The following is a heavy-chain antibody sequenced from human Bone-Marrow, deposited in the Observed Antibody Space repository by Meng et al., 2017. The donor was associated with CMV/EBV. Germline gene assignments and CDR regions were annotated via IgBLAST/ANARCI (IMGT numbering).Heavy chain of an antibody. D-gene: IGHD7-27*01. J-gene: IGHJ4*02. CDR2: INHSGST. V-gene: IGHV4-38-2*02. CDR3: ARWALGIGDY. CDR1: GYSISSGYY. Sequence: SETLSLTCTVSGYSISSGYYWSWIRQPPGKGLEWIGEINHSGSTNYNPSLKSRVTISVDTSKNQFSLKLSSVTAADTAVYYCARWALGIGDYWGQGTLVTVSS.